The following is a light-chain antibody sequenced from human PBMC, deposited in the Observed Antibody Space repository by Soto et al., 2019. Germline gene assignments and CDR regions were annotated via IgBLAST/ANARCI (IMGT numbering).Light chain of an antibody. CDR3: QQYNSYWT. CDR1: QSISTW. CDR2: KAS. J-gene: IGKJ1*01. Sequence: DIQMTQSPSTLSASVGDRVTITCRASQSISTWLAWYQQKPGKAPKLLIYKASSLESGVPARFGGSGSETEFTLTISSLQPDDFATFYCQQYNSYWTFGQGTKVEIK. V-gene: IGKV1-5*03.